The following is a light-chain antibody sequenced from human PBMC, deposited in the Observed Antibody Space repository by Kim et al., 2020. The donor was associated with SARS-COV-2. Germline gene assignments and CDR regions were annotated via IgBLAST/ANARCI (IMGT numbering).Light chain of an antibody. V-gene: IGLV1-44*01. CDR1: RSNIGSNT. CDR3: AAWDDSLNGVV. CDR2: SNN. Sequence: GPSVTISCSGTRSNIGSNTVNWYQQLPGTAPKLLIYSNNQRPSGVPDRFSGSKSGTSASLAISGLQSEDEADYYCAAWDDSLNGVVFGGGTKLTV. J-gene: IGLJ2*01.